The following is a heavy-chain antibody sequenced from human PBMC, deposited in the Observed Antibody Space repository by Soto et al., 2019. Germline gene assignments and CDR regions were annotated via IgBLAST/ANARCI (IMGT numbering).Heavy chain of an antibody. CDR1: GFTFTSFA. CDR3: AKDPSSGWYVDS. J-gene: IGHJ4*02. Sequence: GGSLRLSCAASGFTFTSFAMTWVRQAPGKGLEWVSAISGSGGSTYYADSVKGRFTISRDNSKNTLYLRMNSLRAEDTAVYYCAKDPSSGWYVDSWGQGTLVTVSS. CDR2: ISGSGGST. D-gene: IGHD6-19*01. V-gene: IGHV3-23*01.